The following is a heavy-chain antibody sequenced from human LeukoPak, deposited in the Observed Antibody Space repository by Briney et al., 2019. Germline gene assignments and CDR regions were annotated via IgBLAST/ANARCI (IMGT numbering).Heavy chain of an antibody. CDR1: GGSFSGYY. J-gene: IGHJ3*02. CDR3: ARHSLITMIVVASRAAFDI. Sequence: PSETLSLTCAVYGGSFSGYYWSWIRQPPGKGLEWIGEINHSGSTNYNPSLKSRVTISVDMSKNQFSLKLSSVTAADTAVYYCARHSLITMIVVASRAAFDIWGQGTMVTVSS. V-gene: IGHV4-34*01. CDR2: INHSGST. D-gene: IGHD3-22*01.